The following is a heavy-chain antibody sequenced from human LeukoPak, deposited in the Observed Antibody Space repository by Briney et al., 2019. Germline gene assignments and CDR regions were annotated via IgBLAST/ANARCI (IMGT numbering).Heavy chain of an antibody. CDR2: INAGNGNT. CDR1: GYTFTIYA. J-gene: IGHJ4*02. CDR3: VRDRWGRSILSY. V-gene: IGHV1-3*01. D-gene: IGHD3-9*01. Sequence: ASVKVSFKGSGYTFTIYAMHWVRQAPGQRVEWMGWINAGNGNTKYSQKFQGRVTITRDTSASTAYMELSSLRSEDTAVYYCVRDRWGRSILSYWGQGTLVTVSS.